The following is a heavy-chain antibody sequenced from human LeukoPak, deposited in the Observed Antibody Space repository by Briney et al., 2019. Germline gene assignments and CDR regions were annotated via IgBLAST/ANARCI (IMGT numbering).Heavy chain of an antibody. V-gene: IGHV1-2*06. D-gene: IGHD5-18*01. Sequence: GASVKVSCKASGYTFTGYYMHWVRQAPGQGLEWMGRINPNSGDTNYAQKFQGRVTMTRDTSINTAYMELGRLTSDDTAVYYCAAQGGPLSSIAMARHDAFDIWGQGTMVTVSS. J-gene: IGHJ3*02. CDR1: GYTFTGYY. CDR2: INPNSGDT. CDR3: AAQGGPLSSIAMARHDAFDI.